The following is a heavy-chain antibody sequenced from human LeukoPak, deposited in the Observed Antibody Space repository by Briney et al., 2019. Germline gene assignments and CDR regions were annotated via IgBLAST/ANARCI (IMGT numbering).Heavy chain of an antibody. D-gene: IGHD6-19*01. J-gene: IGHJ4*02. CDR1: SGSISTSNYY. V-gene: IGHV4-39*07. Sequence: SETLSLTCTVSSGSISTSNYYWGWVRQPPGKALEWIGNIFYSGSTYYSPSLKSRVTISVDTSKNQFSLKLDSVTAADTAVYYCAKGTSSGWYYFDYWGQGTLVTVSS. CDR3: AKGTSSGWYYFDY. CDR2: IFYSGST.